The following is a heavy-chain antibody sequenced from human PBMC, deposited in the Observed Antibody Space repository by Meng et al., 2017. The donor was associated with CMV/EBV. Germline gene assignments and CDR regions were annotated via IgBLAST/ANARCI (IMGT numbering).Heavy chain of an antibody. CDR1: GLTFSDNY. CDR3: AKAGSAWDFDY. V-gene: IGHV3-11*01. D-gene: IGHD6-19*01. CDR2: ISSSGSDT. Sequence: LSCAVSGLTFSDNYLSWIRQAPGKGLEWLSYISSSGSDTFFADSVRGRFTVSRDNAKNSLYLQLNSLRAEDTAVYYCAKAGSAWDFDYWGQGTLVTVSS. J-gene: IGHJ4*02.